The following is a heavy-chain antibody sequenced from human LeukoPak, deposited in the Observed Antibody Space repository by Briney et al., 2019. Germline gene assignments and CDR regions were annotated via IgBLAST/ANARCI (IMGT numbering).Heavy chain of an antibody. CDR1: GFTFSSYA. J-gene: IGHJ4*02. Sequence: GGSLRLSCAASGFTFSSYAMSWVRQAPGKGLEWVSAISGSGGSTYYADSVKGRFTISRDNSKNTLYLQMNSLRSEDTAVYYCAADRGLSSSCHYTHCFDYWGQGTLVTVSS. CDR2: ISGSGGST. D-gene: IGHD6-13*01. CDR3: AADRGLSSSCHYTHCFDY. V-gene: IGHV3-23*01.